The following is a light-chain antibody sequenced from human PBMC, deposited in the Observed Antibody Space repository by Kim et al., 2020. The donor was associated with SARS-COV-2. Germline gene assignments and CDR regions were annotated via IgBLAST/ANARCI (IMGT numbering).Light chain of an antibody. CDR2: EVT. CDR3: SSYAGTNFFV. J-gene: IGLJ1*01. Sequence: QSVTIACTGTSRDVGFYNYVSWYQHHPGKAPQRLIYEVTQRPSGVPDRFSGSKSGNTASLTVSGLQAEDEADYYCSSYAGTNFFVFGTGTKVTVL. CDR1: SRDVGFYNY. V-gene: IGLV2-8*01.